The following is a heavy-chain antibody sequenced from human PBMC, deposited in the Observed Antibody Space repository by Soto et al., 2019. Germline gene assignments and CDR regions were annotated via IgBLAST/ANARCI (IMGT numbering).Heavy chain of an antibody. V-gene: IGHV4-34*01. CDR3: ASRTVYYDILTGYYAQFDY. D-gene: IGHD3-9*01. CDR2: INHSGST. J-gene: IGHJ4*02. CDR1: GGSFSGYY. Sequence: SETLSLTCAVYGGSFSGYYWSWIRQPPGKGLEWIGEINHSGSTNYNPSLKSRVTISVDTSKNQFSLKLSSVTAADTAVYYCASRTVYYDILTGYYAQFDYWGQGTLVTVSS.